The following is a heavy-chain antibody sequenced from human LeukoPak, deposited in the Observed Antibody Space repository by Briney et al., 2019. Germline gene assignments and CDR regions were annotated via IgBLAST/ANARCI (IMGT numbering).Heavy chain of an antibody. J-gene: IGHJ4*02. Sequence: ASMKVSCKASGGTFSSYAISWVRQAPGQGLEWMGGIIPIFGTANYAQKFQGRVTITADESTSTAYMELSSLRSEDTAVYYCARVGHYYDSSGYEDWGQGTLVTVSS. V-gene: IGHV1-69*13. CDR1: GGTFSSYA. D-gene: IGHD3-22*01. CDR3: ARVGHYYDSSGYED. CDR2: IIPIFGTA.